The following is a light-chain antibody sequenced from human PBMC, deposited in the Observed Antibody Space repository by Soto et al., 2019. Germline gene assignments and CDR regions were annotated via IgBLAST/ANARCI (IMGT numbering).Light chain of an antibody. CDR2: GAS. V-gene: IGKV3-20*01. CDR3: QQYGSSGT. CDR1: QSVSNNY. J-gene: IGKJ1*01. Sequence: DIVLTQSPGTLSLSPGERATLSCRASQSVSNNYLAWYQQKPGQAPRLLIYGASNRATGIPDRFSGSGSGTDFTLTISRLEPEDFAVYYCQQYGSSGTFGQGTQVDIK.